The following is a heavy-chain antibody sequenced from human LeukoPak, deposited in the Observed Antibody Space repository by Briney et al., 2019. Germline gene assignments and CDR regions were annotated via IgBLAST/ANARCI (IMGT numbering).Heavy chain of an antibody. CDR1: GFKFEDYA. Sequence: GGSLRLSCTASGFKFEDYAMHWVRQTPGKGLQWVSDISWSGGGKGYEDSVKGRFTISRDNPKNSLYLQMNTMRSEDTAIYYCAKGQYSGYASQPDYWGQGTLVTVSS. CDR2: ISWSGGGK. CDR3: AKGQYSGYASQPDY. D-gene: IGHD5-12*01. V-gene: IGHV3-9*01. J-gene: IGHJ4*02.